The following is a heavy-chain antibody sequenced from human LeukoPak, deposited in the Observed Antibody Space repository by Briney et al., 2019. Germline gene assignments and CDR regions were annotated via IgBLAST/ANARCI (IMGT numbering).Heavy chain of an antibody. D-gene: IGHD2-2*01. CDR2: IYYSGST. CDR3: ARGVVPAQGAYYFDY. J-gene: IGHJ4*02. Sequence: PSETLSLTCTVSGGSISSYYWSWIRQPPGKGLEWIGYIYYSGSTNYNPSLKSRVTISVDTSKNQFSLKLSSVTAADTAVYYCARGVVPAQGAYYFDYWGQGTLVTVPS. V-gene: IGHV4-59*01. CDR1: GGSISSYY.